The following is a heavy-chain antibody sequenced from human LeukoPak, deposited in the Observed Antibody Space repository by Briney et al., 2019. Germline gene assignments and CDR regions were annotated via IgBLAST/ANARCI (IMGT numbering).Heavy chain of an antibody. CDR2: INHSGST. CDR3: ARFGTGWYYFDY. Sequence: SETLSLTCTVSGGSISGYYWSWIRQPPGKGLEWIGEINHSGSTNYNPSLKSRVTISVDTSKIQFSLKLSSMTAADTAVYYCARFGTGWYYFDYWGQGTLVTVSS. CDR1: GGSISGYY. V-gene: IGHV4-34*01. D-gene: IGHD6-19*01. J-gene: IGHJ4*02.